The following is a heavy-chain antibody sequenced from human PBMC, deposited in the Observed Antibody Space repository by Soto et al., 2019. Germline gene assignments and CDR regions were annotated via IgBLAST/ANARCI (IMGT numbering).Heavy chain of an antibody. J-gene: IGHJ4*02. CDR2: IYYSGST. CDR1: GGSISSYY. Sequence: PSETLSLTCTVSGGSISSYYWSWIRQPPGKGLEWIGYIYYSGSTNYNPSLKSRVTISVDTSKNQFSLKLSSVTAADTAVYSCARGLTPIAVAYDYWGQGTLVTVSS. CDR3: ARGLTPIAVAYDY. V-gene: IGHV4-59*01. D-gene: IGHD6-19*01.